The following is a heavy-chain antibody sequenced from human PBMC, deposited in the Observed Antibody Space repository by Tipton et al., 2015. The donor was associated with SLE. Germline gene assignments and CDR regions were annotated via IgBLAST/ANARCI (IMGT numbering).Heavy chain of an antibody. CDR3: ARDVMGRTTTDRGTYQYYYYMDF. Sequence: TLSLTCTVSGASMRSGNSFWSWIRQHPGKGLEWIGYIYYTGSTYYNPSLQSRVTMSLDTSKNQFSLKLSSVTAADTAVYYCARDVMGRTTTDRGTYQYYYYMDFWGKGTTVTVSS. V-gene: IGHV4-31*03. CDR1: GASMRSGNSF. CDR2: IYYTGST. J-gene: IGHJ6*03. D-gene: IGHD3-10*01.